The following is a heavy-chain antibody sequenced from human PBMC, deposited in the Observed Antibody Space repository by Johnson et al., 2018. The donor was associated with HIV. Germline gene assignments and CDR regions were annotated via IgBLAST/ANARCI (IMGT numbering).Heavy chain of an antibody. CDR3: ARGGAAAGGAFDI. Sequence: VQLVESGGGLVKPGGSLTLSCVASGFTFDDNGMSWVRQAPGKGLEWVSGINWNGGSTGYADSVKGRFTISRDNSKNTLYLQMNSLRAGDTAVYYCARGGAAAGGAFDIWGQGTMVTVSS. V-gene: IGHV3-20*04. CDR2: INWNGGST. D-gene: IGHD6-13*01. J-gene: IGHJ3*02. CDR1: GFTFDDNG.